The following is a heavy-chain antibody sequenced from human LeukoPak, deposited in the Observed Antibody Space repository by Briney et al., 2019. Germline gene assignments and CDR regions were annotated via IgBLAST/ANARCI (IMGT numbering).Heavy chain of an antibody. D-gene: IGHD4-17*01. CDR2: ISSTSTYI. CDR1: EFTFSSYS. V-gene: IGHV3-21*01. CDR3: ARLGYGDYGGYYYYLDV. J-gene: IGHJ6*03. Sequence: PGGSLQLSCAASEFTFSSYSMNWVRQAPGKGLEGVSSISSTSTYIYYAVSVKGRFTISRDNAKNSLYLQMNSLRAEDTAVYYCARLGYGDYGGYYYYLDVWGKGTTVTISS.